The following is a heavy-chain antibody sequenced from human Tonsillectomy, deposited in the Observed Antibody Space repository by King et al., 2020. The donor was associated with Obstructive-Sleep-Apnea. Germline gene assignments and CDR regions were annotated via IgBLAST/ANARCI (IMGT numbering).Heavy chain of an antibody. D-gene: IGHD3-9*01. Sequence: VQLQQSGPGLVKPSQTLSLTCAISGDSVSSNSAAWNWIRQSPSRGLEWLGRTYYRSKWYNDYAVSVKSRITINPDTSKNQFSLQLNSVTPEDTAVYYCARSRYYDILTVANYYYYGMDVWGQGTTVTVSS. CDR1: GDSVSSNSAA. CDR2: TYYRSKWYN. J-gene: IGHJ6*02. CDR3: ARSRYYDILTVANYYYYGMDV. V-gene: IGHV6-1*01.